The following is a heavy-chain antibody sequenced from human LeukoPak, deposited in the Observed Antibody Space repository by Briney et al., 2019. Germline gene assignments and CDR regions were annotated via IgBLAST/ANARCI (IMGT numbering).Heavy chain of an antibody. D-gene: IGHD3-10*01. CDR3: ARDGPPTGAGDFDY. V-gene: IGHV3-48*01. CDR2: IGRTAI. Sequence: GGSLRLSCAASGFTVRTYSMGWVRQAPGKGQEWVSYIGRTAIYADSVRGRFTISRDNAENSLYLQMNSLRAEDTAVYYCARDGPPTGAGDFDYWGQGTPVTVSS. J-gene: IGHJ4*02. CDR1: GFTVRTYS.